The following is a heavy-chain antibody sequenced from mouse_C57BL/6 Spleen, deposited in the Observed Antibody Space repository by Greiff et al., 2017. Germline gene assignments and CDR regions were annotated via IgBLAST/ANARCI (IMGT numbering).Heavy chain of an antibody. D-gene: IGHD1-1*01. CDR2: IHPNSGST. CDR3: AREGYYGSSDY. V-gene: IGHV1-64*01. CDR1: GYTFTSYW. J-gene: IGHJ2*01. Sequence: VKLQQPGAELVKPGASVKLSCKASGYTFTSYWMHWVKQRPGQGLEWIGMIHPNSGSTNYNEKFKSKATLTVDKSSSTAYMQLSSLTSEDSAVYYCAREGYYGSSDYWGQGTTLTVSS.